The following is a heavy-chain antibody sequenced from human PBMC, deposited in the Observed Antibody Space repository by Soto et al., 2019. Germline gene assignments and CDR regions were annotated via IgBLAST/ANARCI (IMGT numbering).Heavy chain of an antibody. J-gene: IGHJ4*02. D-gene: IGHD6-19*01. V-gene: IGHV3-21*01. CDR1: GFTFSSYS. CDR2: ISSSSSYI. CDR3: ARAVEQWLEKGDY. Sequence: EVQLVESGGGLVKPGGSLRLSCAASGFTFSSYSMNWVRQAPGKGLEWVSSISSSSSYIYYADSVKGRFTISRDNAKNSLYLQMNSLRAEDTAVYYCARAVEQWLEKGDYWGQGTLVTVSS.